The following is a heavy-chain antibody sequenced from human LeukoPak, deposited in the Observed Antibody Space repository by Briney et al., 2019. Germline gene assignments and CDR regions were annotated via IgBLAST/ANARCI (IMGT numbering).Heavy chain of an antibody. CDR3: ARLLGYTRHFDY. J-gene: IGHJ4*02. CDR2: IYPGDSDT. V-gene: IGHV5-51*01. Sequence: GESLQISCKGSGYIFTSYWIGWVRQVPGKGLEWMGIIYPGDSDTRYSPSFQGQVTISADKSISTASLQWSSLKASDTAMYYCARLLGYTRHFDYWGQGTLVTVSS. D-gene: IGHD5-24*01. CDR1: GYIFTSYW.